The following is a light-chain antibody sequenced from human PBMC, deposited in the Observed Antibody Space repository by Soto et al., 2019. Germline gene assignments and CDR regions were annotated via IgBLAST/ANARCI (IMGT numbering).Light chain of an antibody. CDR1: QSVSSD. CDR2: GAS. CDR3: QQRSDSIT. V-gene: IGKV3-15*01. J-gene: IGKJ5*01. Sequence: EIVMTQSPATLSVSAGERVTLSCRASQSVSSDLAWYQQKPGQAPRLLIYGASTRATGIPARFSGSGSGTEFTLTISSLQSEDFAVYYCQQRSDSITFGQGTRLEIK.